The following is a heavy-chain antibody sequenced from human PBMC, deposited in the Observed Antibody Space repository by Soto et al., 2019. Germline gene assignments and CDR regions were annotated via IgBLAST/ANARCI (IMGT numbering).Heavy chain of an antibody. CDR3: ARAHLGAYHAFDI. D-gene: IGHD7-27*01. J-gene: IGHJ3*02. Sequence: QLQLQESGSGLVKPSQTLSLTCAVSGGSISSGGYSWSWIRQPPGKGLEWIGYIYHSGSTYYNPSLESRVTISVDRSKNQFSLKLSSVTAADTAVYYCARAHLGAYHAFDIWGQGTMVTVSS. CDR2: IYHSGST. V-gene: IGHV4-30-2*01. CDR1: GGSISSGGYS.